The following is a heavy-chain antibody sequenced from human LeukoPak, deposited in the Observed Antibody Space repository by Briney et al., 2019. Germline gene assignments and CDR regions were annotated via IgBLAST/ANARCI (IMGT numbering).Heavy chain of an antibody. V-gene: IGHV3-66*01. J-gene: IGHJ4*02. CDR3: ATRPYLGYCSSTSCYETDY. D-gene: IGHD2-2*01. CDR1: GFTVSSNY. Sequence: GGSLRLSCAASGFTVSSNYMSWVRQAPGKGLEWASVIYSGGSTYYADSVKGRFTISRDNSKNTLYLQMNSLRAEDTAVYYCATRPYLGYCSSTSCYETDYWGQGTLVTVSS. CDR2: IYSGGST.